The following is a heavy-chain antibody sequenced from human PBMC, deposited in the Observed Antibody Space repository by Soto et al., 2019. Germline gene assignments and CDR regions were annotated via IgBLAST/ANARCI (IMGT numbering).Heavy chain of an antibody. CDR1: GGSMTTYY. CDR3: ARFSSPTSRYFDY. V-gene: IGHV4-59*01. Sequence: ETLSLTCTVSGGSMTTYYWSWIRQPPGKGLEWIGYTDSGGSTNFNPSLKSRATISVDTSKTHFSLRLKSMTAADTAVYYCARFSSPTSRYFDYWGQGTQVTVSS. D-gene: IGHD1-1*01. J-gene: IGHJ4*02. CDR2: TDSGGST.